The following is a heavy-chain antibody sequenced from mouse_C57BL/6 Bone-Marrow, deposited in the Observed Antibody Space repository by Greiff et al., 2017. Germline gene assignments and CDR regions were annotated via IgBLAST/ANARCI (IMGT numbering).Heavy chain of an antibody. V-gene: IGHV1-72*01. Sequence: QVQLKEPGAELVKPGASVKLSCKASGYTFTSYWMHWVKQRPGRGLEWIGRIDPNSGGTKYNEKFKSKATLTVDKPSSTAYMQLSSLTSEKSAVYYCARGEIYYYGSWGCIAYWGQGAIVT. J-gene: IGHJ4*01. CDR2: IDPNSGGT. D-gene: IGHD1-1*01. CDR1: GYTFTSYW. CDR3: ARGEIYYYGSWGCIAY.